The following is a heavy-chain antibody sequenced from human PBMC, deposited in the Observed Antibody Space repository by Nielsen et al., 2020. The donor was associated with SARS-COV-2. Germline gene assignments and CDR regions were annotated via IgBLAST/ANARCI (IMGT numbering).Heavy chain of an antibody. V-gene: IGHV3-48*01. D-gene: IGHD2-2*01. CDR1: GFTFSSYS. Sequence: GESLKISCAASGFTFSSYSMNWVRQAPGKGLEWVSYISSSSSTIYYADSVKGRFTISRDNAKNSLYLQMNSLRAEDTAVYYCARDGVLNCSSTSCYVAYYFDYWRQGTLVTVSS. J-gene: IGHJ4*02. CDR2: ISSSSSTI. CDR3: ARDGVLNCSSTSCYVAYYFDY.